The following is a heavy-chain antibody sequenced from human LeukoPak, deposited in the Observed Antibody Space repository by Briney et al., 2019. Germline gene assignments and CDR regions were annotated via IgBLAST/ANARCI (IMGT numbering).Heavy chain of an antibody. CDR2: IGRSDGST. Sequence: GGSLRLSCTASGFTFTNCDMTWVRQPPGKGLEWVSSIGRSDGSTYYADSVKGRFTISRDNSKNTLYLEMNSLRAEDTALYYCAPNYGGHFDYWGQGTLVTVSS. J-gene: IGHJ4*02. D-gene: IGHD4-23*01. CDR1: GFTFTNCD. V-gene: IGHV3-23*01. CDR3: APNYGGHFDY.